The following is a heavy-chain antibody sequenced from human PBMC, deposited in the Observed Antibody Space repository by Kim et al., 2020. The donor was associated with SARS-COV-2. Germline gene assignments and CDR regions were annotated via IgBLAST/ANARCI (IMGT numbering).Heavy chain of an antibody. V-gene: IGHV1-46*01. CDR1: GYTFTSYY. CDR2: INPSGGST. J-gene: IGHJ6*02. CDR3: ARDRVAVAGDYYYYGMDV. D-gene: IGHD6-19*01. Sequence: ASVKVSCKASGYTFTSYYMHWVRQAPGQGLEWMGIINPSGGSTSYAQKFQGRVTMTRDTSTSTVYMELSSLRSEDTAVYYCARDRVAVAGDYYYYGMDVWGQGTTVTVSS.